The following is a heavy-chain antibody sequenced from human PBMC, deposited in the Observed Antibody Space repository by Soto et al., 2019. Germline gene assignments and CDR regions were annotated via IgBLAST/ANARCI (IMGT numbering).Heavy chain of an antibody. CDR1: GLTLSSYA. CDR3: AKDHDFWSGYYTVGLDY. V-gene: IGHV3-23*01. J-gene: IGHJ4*02. CDR2: ISGSGGST. D-gene: IGHD3-3*01. Sequence: GSLRLSCAASGLTLSSYAMSWVRQAPGKGLEWVSAISGSGGSTYYADSVKGRFTISRDNSKNTLYLQMNSLRAEDTAVYYCAKDHDFWSGYYTVGLDYWGQGTLVTVSS.